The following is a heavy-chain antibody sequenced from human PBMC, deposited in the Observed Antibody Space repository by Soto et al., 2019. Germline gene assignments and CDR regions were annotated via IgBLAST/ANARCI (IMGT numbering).Heavy chain of an antibody. J-gene: IGHJ6*02. Sequence: ASVKVSCKASGGTFSSYAISWVRQAPGQGLERMGWISAYNGNTNYAQKLQGRVTMTTDTSTSTAYMELRSLRSDDTAVYYCARLIVGATRLEIDYYYGMDVWGQGTTVTVSS. CDR2: ISAYNGNT. V-gene: IGHV1-18*01. CDR1: GGTFSSYA. CDR3: ARLIVGATRLEIDYYYGMDV. D-gene: IGHD1-26*01.